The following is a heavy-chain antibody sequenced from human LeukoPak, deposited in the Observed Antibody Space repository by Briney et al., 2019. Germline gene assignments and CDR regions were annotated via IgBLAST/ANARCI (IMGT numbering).Heavy chain of an antibody. CDR2: TYYRSKWYN. CDR1: GDSVSSNSAA. V-gene: IGHV6-1*01. J-gene: IGHJ6*02. CDR3: AREGSYSSGWYWDYGRDV. D-gene: IGHD6-19*01. Sequence: SQTLSLTCAISGDSVSSNSAAWNWVRQSPSRGLEWLGRTYYRSKWYNDYAVSVKSRITINPDTSKNQFSLQLNSVTPEDTAVYYCAREGSYSSGWYWDYGRDVWGQGTTVTVSS.